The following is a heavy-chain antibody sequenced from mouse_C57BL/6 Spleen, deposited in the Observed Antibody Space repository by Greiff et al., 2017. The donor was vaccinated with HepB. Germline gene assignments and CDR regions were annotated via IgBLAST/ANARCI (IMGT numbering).Heavy chain of an antibody. CDR2: INPSNGGT. V-gene: IGHV1-53*01. CDR1: GYTFTSYW. D-gene: IGHD2-4*01. Sequence: QVQLQQPGTELVKPGASVKLSCKASGYTFTSYWMHWVKQRPGQGLEWIGNINPSNGGTNYNEKFKSKATLTVDKSSSTAYMQLSSLTSEDSAVYYCARTPIYYDYSYYAMDYWGQGTSVTVSS. CDR3: ARTPIYYDYSYYAMDY. J-gene: IGHJ4*01.